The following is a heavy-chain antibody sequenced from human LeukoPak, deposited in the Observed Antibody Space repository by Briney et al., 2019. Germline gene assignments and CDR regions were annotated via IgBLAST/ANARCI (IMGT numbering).Heavy chain of an antibody. D-gene: IGHD3-22*01. CDR1: GFTFSSYA. CDR3: AKDRGRYYDSSGYYWGYYFDS. CDR2: ISGSGGST. V-gene: IGHV3-23*01. Sequence: GGSLRLSCAASGFTFSSYAMSWVRQAPGKGLEWVSAISGSGGSTYYADSVKGRFTISRDNSKNTLYLQMSSLRAEDTAVYYCAKDRGRYYDSSGYYWGYYFDSWGQGILVTVST. J-gene: IGHJ4*02.